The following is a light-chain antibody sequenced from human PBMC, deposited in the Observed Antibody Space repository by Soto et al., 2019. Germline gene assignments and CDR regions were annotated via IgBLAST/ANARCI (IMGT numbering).Light chain of an antibody. CDR1: QSVSSY. CDR2: DAS. J-gene: IGKJ5*01. Sequence: EIVLTQSPATLSLSPGERATLSCRAGQSVSSYLAWYQQKPGQAPRLLIYDASNRATGIPARFSGSGSGTDFTLTISRLEPEDFAVYYCQQYDNSPITFGQGTRLEI. CDR3: QQYDNSPIT. V-gene: IGKV3-11*01.